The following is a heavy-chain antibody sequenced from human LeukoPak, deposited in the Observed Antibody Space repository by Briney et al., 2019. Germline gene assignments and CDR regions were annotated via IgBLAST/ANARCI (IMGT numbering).Heavy chain of an antibody. CDR1: GGSISGYF. D-gene: IGHD2-15*01. CDR3: ARGSGCSGGSCYFLY. V-gene: IGHV4-34*01. CDR2: INHSGST. Sequence: SETLSLTCTVSGGSISGYFWSWIRQPPGKGLEWIGEINHSGSTNYNPSLKSRVTISVDTSKNQFSLKLSSVTAADTAVYYCARGSGCSGGSCYFLYWGQGTLVTVSS. J-gene: IGHJ4*02.